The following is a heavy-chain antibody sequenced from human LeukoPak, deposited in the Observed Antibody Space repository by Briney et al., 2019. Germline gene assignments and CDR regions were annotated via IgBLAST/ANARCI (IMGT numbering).Heavy chain of an antibody. J-gene: IGHJ4*02. CDR3: ASVYSYGPTEFDY. D-gene: IGHD5-18*01. CDR1: GGSISSSSYY. CDR2: IYYSGST. Sequence: SETLSLTCTVSGGSISSSSYYWGWIRQPPGKGLEWIGSIYYSGSTYYNPSLKSRVTISVDTSKNQFSLKLSSVTAADTAVYYCASVYSYGPTEFDYWGQGTLVTVSS. V-gene: IGHV4-39*07.